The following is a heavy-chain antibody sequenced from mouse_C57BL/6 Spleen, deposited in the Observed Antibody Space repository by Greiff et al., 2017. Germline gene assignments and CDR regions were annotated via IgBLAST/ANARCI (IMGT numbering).Heavy chain of an antibody. CDR2: IDPSDSYT. V-gene: IGHV1-59*01. J-gene: IGHJ1*03. Sequence: QVQLQQPGAELVRPGTSVKLSCKASGYTFTSYWMHWVKQRPGQGLEWIGVIDPSDSYTNYNQKFKGKATLTVDTSSSTAYMQLSSLTSEDSAVYYCAKGNDYDGWYFDVGGTGTTVTVSS. CDR3: AKGNDYDGWYFDV. D-gene: IGHD2-4*01. CDR1: GYTFTSYW.